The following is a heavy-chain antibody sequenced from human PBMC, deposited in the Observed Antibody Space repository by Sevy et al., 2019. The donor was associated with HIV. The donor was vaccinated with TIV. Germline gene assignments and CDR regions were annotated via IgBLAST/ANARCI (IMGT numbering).Heavy chain of an antibody. CDR3: ARYCSSTSCSDYYAMDV. Sequence: SETLSLTCTVSGASVSSAGHYWSWIRQPPGKGLEWIGYIFYSSNTNYNPSLKSRVTISVDTSKSQVSLQLTSVTAAETAVYYCARYCSSTSCSDYYAMDVWGPGTTVTVSS. J-gene: IGHJ6*02. V-gene: IGHV4-61*08. D-gene: IGHD2-2*01. CDR1: GASVSSAGHY. CDR2: IFYSSNT.